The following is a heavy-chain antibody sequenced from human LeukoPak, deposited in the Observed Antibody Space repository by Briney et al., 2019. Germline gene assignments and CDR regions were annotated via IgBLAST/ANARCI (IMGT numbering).Heavy chain of an antibody. Sequence: ASVKVSCKASGYAFTSYAIHWVRQAPGQRLEWMGWISAGNGNTKYSQSFQGRVTFISNTSATTAFMELSSLRSEDAAVYYCARDSGSGNNDYWGQGTLVTVSS. CDR3: ARDSGSGNNDY. CDR1: GYAFTSYA. V-gene: IGHV1-3*01. J-gene: IGHJ4*02. CDR2: ISAGNGNT. D-gene: IGHD1-26*01.